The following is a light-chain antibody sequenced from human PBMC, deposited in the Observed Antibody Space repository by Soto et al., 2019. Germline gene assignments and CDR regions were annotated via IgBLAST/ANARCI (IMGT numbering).Light chain of an antibody. J-gene: IGLJ1*01. CDR1: SSDVGGYNY. Sequence: QSALTQPASVSGSPGQSITISCTGTSSDVGGYNYVSWYQQHPGKAPKLMIYDVSTRPSGVSNRFSGSKSGNTASLTISGLQAEDEADYYCSSYTTSSTPYVFGTGTKVTAL. CDR2: DVS. V-gene: IGLV2-14*03. CDR3: SSYTTSSTPYV.